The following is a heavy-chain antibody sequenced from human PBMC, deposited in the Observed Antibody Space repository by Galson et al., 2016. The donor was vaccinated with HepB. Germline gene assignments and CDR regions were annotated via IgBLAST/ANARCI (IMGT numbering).Heavy chain of an antibody. CDR3: ARAVHGSGSYWDK. CDR2: ISYDGSYE. V-gene: IGHV3-30*04. CDR1: GFTFSSYA. Sequence: SLRLSCAASGFTFSSYAMHWVRQAPGKGLEWVAVISYDGSYESYAGAVKGRFTISRDNFKNTLYLHLKRLRAEETAGYYCARAVHGSGSYWDKWGQGTLVAVSS. D-gene: IGHD3-10*01. J-gene: IGHJ4*02.